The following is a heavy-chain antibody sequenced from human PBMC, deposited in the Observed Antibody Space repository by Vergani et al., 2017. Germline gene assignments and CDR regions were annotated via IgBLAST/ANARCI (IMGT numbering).Heavy chain of an antibody. Sequence: QVQLVESGGGLVTPGGSLRLSCAASGFTFSDYYMSWIRQAPGKGLEWVSYISSSSSYTNYADSVKGRFTISRDNAKNSLYLQMNSLRAEDTAVYYCARGAAAGTRYFDLWGRGTLVTVSS. D-gene: IGHD6-13*01. CDR2: ISSSSSYT. J-gene: IGHJ2*01. V-gene: IGHV3-11*05. CDR1: GFTFSDYY. CDR3: ARGAAAGTRYFDL.